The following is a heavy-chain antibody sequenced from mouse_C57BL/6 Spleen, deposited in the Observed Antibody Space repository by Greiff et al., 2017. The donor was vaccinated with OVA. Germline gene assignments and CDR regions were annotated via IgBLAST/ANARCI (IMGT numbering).Heavy chain of an antibody. CDR3: TRDYGSSYNYFDY. D-gene: IGHD1-1*01. V-gene: IGHV1-15*01. CDR1: GYTFTDYE. J-gene: IGHJ2*01. CDR2: IDPETGGT. Sequence: QVQLQQSGAELVRPGASVTLSCKASGYTFTDYEMHWVKQTPVHGLEWIGAIDPETGGTAYNQKFKGKAILTADKSSSTAYMELRSLTSEDSAVYYGTRDYGSSYNYFDYWGQGTTLTVSS.